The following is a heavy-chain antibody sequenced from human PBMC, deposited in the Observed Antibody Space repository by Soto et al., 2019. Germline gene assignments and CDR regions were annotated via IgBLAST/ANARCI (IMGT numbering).Heavy chain of an antibody. J-gene: IGHJ4*02. CDR1: VYAFSNYG. D-gene: IGHD2-21*01. V-gene: IGHV1-3*01. Sequence: ASVKVSCKASVYAFSNYGLHWVRQAPGQRLEWMGWINARNGQTKYSQNFQGRVAITRDTSATTTYMELSSLTFEDTAVYYCARADTSWLLLDYWGQGTLVTVS. CDR3: ARADTSWLLLDY. CDR2: INARNGQT.